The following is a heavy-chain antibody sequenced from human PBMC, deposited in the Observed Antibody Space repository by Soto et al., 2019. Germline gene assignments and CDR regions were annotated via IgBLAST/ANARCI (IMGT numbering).Heavy chain of an antibody. CDR3: ARAPRVLGYGQPYIDY. D-gene: IGHD2-8*01. CDR1: GFTFSSYW. CDR2: IKQDGSEK. V-gene: IGHV3-7*01. J-gene: IGHJ4*02. Sequence: GGSLRLSCAASGFTFSSYWMSWVRQAPGKGLEWVANIKQDGSEKYYVDSVKGRFTISRDNAKNSLYLQMNSLRAEDTAVYYCARAPRVLGYGQPYIDYWGQGTLVTVSS.